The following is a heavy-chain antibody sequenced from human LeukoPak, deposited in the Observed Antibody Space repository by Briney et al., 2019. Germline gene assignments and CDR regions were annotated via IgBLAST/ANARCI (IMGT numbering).Heavy chain of an antibody. J-gene: IGHJ6*03. CDR3: ASLRGGSYYYYYMDV. Sequence: GGSLRLSCAASGFTFSSYAMSWVRQAPGKGLEWVSGISTSGGTTYYADSVKGRFTISRDNAKNSLYLQMNSLRAEDTAVYYCASLRGGSYYYYYMDVWGKGTTVTVSS. CDR1: GFTFSSYA. V-gene: IGHV3-23*01. CDR2: ISTSGGTT. D-gene: IGHD1-26*01.